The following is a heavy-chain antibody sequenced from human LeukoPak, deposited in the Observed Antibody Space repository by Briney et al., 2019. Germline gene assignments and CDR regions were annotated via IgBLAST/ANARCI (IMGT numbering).Heavy chain of an antibody. V-gene: IGHV3-7*01. J-gene: IGHJ4*02. CDR3: TKGRSNHY. CDR1: GFTFSDLW. Sequence: GGSLRLSCAASGFTFSDLWMGWVRQAPGKGLEWVANINQDGSENYYVDSVKGRFTISRDNAKNSLYLQMNSLRAEDTAVYYCTKGRSNHYWGQGTLVTVS. CDR2: INQDGSEN. D-gene: IGHD3-10*01.